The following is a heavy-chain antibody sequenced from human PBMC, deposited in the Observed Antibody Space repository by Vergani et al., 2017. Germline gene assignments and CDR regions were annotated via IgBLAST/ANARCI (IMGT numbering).Heavy chain of an antibody. CDR3: AKSHSSGYFDY. J-gene: IGHJ4*02. V-gene: IGHV3-9*01. CDR2: ISWNSGSI. Sequence: EVQLVESGGGLVQPGRSLRLSCAASGFTFDDYAMHWVRPAPGKGLEWVSGISWNSGSIGYADSVKGRFTISRDNDKNSLYLQMNSLRAEDTALYYCAKSHSSGYFDYWGQGTLVTVSS. CDR1: GFTFDDYA. D-gene: IGHD3-22*01.